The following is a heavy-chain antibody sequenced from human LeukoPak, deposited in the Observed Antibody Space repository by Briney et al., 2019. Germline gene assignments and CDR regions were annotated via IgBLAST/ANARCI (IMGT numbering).Heavy chain of an antibody. CDR2: ISRSGGTI. V-gene: IGHV3-48*03. D-gene: IGHD3-9*01. J-gene: IGHJ4*02. CDR1: GFTFSSYE. Sequence: GGSLRLSCAASGFTFSSYEMNWVRQAPGKGLEWVSYISRSGGTIYYADSVKGRFTISRDNAKNSLYLQMNSLRAEDTAIYYCARADILTGYIDYWGQGTLVTVSS. CDR3: ARADILTGYIDY.